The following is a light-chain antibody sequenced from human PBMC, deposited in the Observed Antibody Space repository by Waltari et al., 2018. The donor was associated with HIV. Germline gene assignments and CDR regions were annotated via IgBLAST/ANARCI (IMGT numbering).Light chain of an antibody. CDR1: SSALGGYKS. Sequence: QSALTQPASVSGSPGQSITLSCTGTSSALGGYKSVSWYQHLPGKAPKLMIYEVTNRPSGVSDRFSGSKSGNTASLTISGLQAEDEADYYCSSYTTDSTLVFGAGTKLTVL. CDR3: SSYTTDSTLV. J-gene: IGLJ3*02. V-gene: IGLV2-14*01. CDR2: EVT.